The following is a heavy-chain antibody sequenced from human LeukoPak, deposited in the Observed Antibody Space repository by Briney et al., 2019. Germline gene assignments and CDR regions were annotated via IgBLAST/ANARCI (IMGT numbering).Heavy chain of an antibody. D-gene: IGHD3-10*01. V-gene: IGHV3-74*01. J-gene: IGHJ6*03. Sequence: PGGSLRLSCAASGFTFSNYWMHWVRQAPGKGLVWVSRINSDGINTSYADSVKGRFTISRDNAKNTLYLQMNSLRAEDTAVYYCARVYYGSGSLYQYHYYMDVWGKGTTVTISS. CDR1: GFTFSNYW. CDR2: INSDGINT. CDR3: ARVYYGSGSLYQYHYYMDV.